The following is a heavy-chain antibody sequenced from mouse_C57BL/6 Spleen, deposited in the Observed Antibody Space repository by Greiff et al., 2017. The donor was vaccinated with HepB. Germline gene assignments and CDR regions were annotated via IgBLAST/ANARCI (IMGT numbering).Heavy chain of an antibody. CDR1: GYSITSGYY. D-gene: IGHD1-1*01. Sequence: EVQLVESGPGLVKPSQSLSLTCSVPGYSITSGYYWNWIRQFPGNKLEWMGYISYDGSNNYNPSLKNRISITRDTSKNQFFLKLNSVTTEDTATYYCARALTTGMDYWGQGTSVTVSS. CDR2: ISYDGSN. CDR3: ARALTTGMDY. J-gene: IGHJ4*01. V-gene: IGHV3-6*01.